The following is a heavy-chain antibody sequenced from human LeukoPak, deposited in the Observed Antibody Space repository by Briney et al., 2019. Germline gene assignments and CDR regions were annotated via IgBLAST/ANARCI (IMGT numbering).Heavy chain of an antibody. J-gene: IGHJ5*02. CDR2: LSWNSGSI. CDR3: AKDSGSGWYESNWFDP. CDR1: GFTFDDYA. Sequence: GGYLRLYCAASGFTFDDYAMHWVRQAPGKGLEGVSGLSWNSGSIGYADSVKGRFTISRDNAKNSLYLQMNSLRAEDTALYYCAKDSGSGWYESNWFDPWGQGTLVTVSS. D-gene: IGHD6-19*01. V-gene: IGHV3-9*01.